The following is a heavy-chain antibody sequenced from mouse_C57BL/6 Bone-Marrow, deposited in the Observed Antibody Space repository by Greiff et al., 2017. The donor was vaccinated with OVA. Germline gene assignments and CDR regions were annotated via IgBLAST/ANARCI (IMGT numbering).Heavy chain of an antibody. Sequence: EVQLQQSGPELVKPGDSVKISCKASGYSFTGYFMNWVMQSHGKSLEWIGRINPYNGDTFYNQKFKGKATLTVDKSSSTAHMELRSLTSEDSAVYYCARGRLGGDYFDYWGQGTTLTVSS. V-gene: IGHV1-20*01. CDR2: INPYNGDT. CDR3: ARGRLGGDYFDY. D-gene: IGHD4-1*01. J-gene: IGHJ2*01. CDR1: GYSFTGYF.